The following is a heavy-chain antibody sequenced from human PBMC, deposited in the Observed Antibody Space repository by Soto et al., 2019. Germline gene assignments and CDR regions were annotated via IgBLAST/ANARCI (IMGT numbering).Heavy chain of an antibody. D-gene: IGHD5-12*01. J-gene: IGHJ4*02. Sequence: QVQLVQSGAEVKKPGSSVKVSCKTSGGTFSNDIITWVRQAPGQGLEWMGRIIPLLDIANYAQKFQGRVTITAGKSTSTAYMGLNSLRSEDTAVYYCARDSPIGSTFSGYDAIDYWGQGTLVTVSS. CDR2: IIPLLDIA. CDR1: GGTFSNDI. V-gene: IGHV1-69*08. CDR3: ARDSPIGSTFSGYDAIDY.